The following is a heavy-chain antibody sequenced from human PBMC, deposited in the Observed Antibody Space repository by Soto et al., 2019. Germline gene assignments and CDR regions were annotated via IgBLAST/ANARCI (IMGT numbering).Heavy chain of an antibody. J-gene: IGHJ4*02. CDR1: GGSFSGYY. CDR2: INHSGST. D-gene: IGHD6-19*01. V-gene: IGHV4-34*01. CDR3: ARGLIAVARTRDDY. Sequence: SETLSLTCAVYGGSFSGYYWSWIRQPPGKGLEWIGEINHSGSTNYNPSLKSRVTISVDTSKNQFSLKLSSVTAADTAVYYCARGLIAVARTRDDYWGQGTLVTVSS.